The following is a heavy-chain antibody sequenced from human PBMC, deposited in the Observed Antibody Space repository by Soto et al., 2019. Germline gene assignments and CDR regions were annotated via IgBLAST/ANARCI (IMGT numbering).Heavy chain of an antibody. CDR1: GDSVSSNSAA. D-gene: IGHD6-19*01. J-gene: IGHJ6*02. CDR2: TYYRSKWYN. V-gene: IGHV6-1*01. CDR3: IRDLRVAVAGASYYGMDV. Sequence: SQTLSLTCAISGDSVSSNSAAWNWIRQSPSRGLEWLGRTYYRSKWYNDYAVSVKSRITINPDTSKNQFSLQLNSVTPEDTAVYYCIRDLRVAVAGASYYGMDVWGRGITVTAP.